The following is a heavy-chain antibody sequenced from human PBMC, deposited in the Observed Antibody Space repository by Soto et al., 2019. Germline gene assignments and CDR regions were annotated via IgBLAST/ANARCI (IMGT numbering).Heavy chain of an antibody. CDR1: GFTFSNYA. Sequence: PGGSLRLSCAASGFTFSNYAMTWVRQAPGKGLEWVSTIGANGVTTYYADSGKGRFTISRDNSKNTLYLQMNSLRADDTAVYYCARDKTKWGGCPRFDYWGQGTLVTVSS. V-gene: IGHV3-23*01. CDR3: ARDKTKWGGCPRFDY. J-gene: IGHJ4*02. D-gene: IGHD6-19*01. CDR2: IGANGVTT.